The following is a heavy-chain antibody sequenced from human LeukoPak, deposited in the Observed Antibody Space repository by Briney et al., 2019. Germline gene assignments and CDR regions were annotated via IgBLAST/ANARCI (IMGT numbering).Heavy chain of an antibody. V-gene: IGHV3-23*01. D-gene: IGHD3-22*01. Sequence: GGSLRLSCAGSGFTFRNYAMSWVRQAPGKGLEWVSVMSSSGGSTYYADSVKGRFTISRDNSKNTLYLQMNSMRAEDTAVYYCAKDDSSGYYYFDHWGQGTLVTVSS. CDR2: MSSSGGST. CDR3: AKDDSSGYYYFDH. CDR1: GFTFRNYA. J-gene: IGHJ4*02.